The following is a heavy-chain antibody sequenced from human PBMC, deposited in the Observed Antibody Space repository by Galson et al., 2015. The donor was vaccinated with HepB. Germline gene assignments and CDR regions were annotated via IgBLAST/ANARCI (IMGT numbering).Heavy chain of an antibody. CDR3: ARDYGGNFFDY. CDR1: GFTFSSYA. CDR2: ISYDGSNK. Sequence: SLRLSCAASGFTFSSYAMHWVRQAPGKGLEWVAVISYDGSNKYYADSVKGRFTISRDNSKNTLYLQMNSLRAEDTAVYYCARDYGGNFFDYWGQGTLVTVSS. J-gene: IGHJ4*02. D-gene: IGHD4-23*01. V-gene: IGHV3-30*04.